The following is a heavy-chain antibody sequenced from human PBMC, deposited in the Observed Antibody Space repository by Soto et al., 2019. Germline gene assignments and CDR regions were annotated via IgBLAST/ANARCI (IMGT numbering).Heavy chain of an antibody. CDR2: MNPNSGNT. CDR3: ATDPYSSGWYYYYYGMDV. J-gene: IGHJ6*02. Sequence: QVQLVQSGAEVKKPGASVKVSCKASGYTFTSYDINWVRQATGQGLEWMGWMNPNSGNTGYAQKFQGRVTMTRNTSISTAYMELSSLRSEDTAEYYCATDPYSSGWYYYYYGMDVWGQGTTVTVSS. V-gene: IGHV1-8*01. D-gene: IGHD6-19*01. CDR1: GYTFTSYD.